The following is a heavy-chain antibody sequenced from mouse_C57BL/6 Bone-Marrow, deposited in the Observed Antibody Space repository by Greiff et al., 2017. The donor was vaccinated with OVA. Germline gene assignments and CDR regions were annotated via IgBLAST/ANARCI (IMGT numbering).Heavy chain of an antibody. J-gene: IGHJ2*01. CDR2: IRNKPNGSTT. CDR1: GFTFTNYY. CDR3: ARYKGRVAVDYFDY. D-gene: IGHD1-1*01. V-gene: IGHV7-3*01. Sequence: EVQRVESGGGLVQPGDSLSLSCAASGFTFTNYYMSWVRQPPGKALEWLAFIRNKPNGSTTEYSASVKGRFTISRDNSQSILYLQMTALGAEDSATYYCARYKGRVAVDYFDYWGQGTALTVSS.